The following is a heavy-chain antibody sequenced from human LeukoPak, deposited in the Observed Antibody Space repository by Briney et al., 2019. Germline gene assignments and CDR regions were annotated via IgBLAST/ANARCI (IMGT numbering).Heavy chain of an antibody. CDR1: GYTFTTYS. D-gene: IGHD2-2*01. CDR3: ARGIVVEPTANWFDP. Sequence: ASVKVSCKASGYTFTTYSIHWVRQAPGQRLEWMGRINGGNDNTRYSQKFEGRVTITRDTSASTAYMDLSSLRSEDPAVYCCARGIVVEPTANWFDPWGQGTLVTVSS. V-gene: IGHV1-3*01. CDR2: INGGNDNT. J-gene: IGHJ5*02.